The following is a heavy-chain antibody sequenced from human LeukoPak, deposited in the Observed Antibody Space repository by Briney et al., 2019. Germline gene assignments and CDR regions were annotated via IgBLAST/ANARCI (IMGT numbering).Heavy chain of an antibody. J-gene: IGHJ6*03. V-gene: IGHV4-34*01. Sequence: PSETLSLTCAVYGGSFSGYYWSWLRQPPGKGLEWIGEINHSGSTNYNPSLKSRVTISVDTSKNQFSLKLSSVTAAAAAVYYCARGLAARRNYYYYMDLWSKGTTVTVSS. CDR2: INHSGST. D-gene: IGHD6-6*01. CDR3: ARGLAARRNYYYYMDL. CDR1: GGSFSGYY.